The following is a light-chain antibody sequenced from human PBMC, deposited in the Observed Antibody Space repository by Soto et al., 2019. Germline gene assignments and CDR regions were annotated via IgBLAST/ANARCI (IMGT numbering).Light chain of an antibody. V-gene: IGKV3-11*01. CDR1: QSVSSY. J-gene: IGKJ5*01. Sequence: EIVLTQSPATLSLSPGERATLSCRASQSVSSYLAWYQRKPGQAPRLLIYDASNRATGIPARFSGSGSGTDFTLTISSLEPEDFAVYYCQQRSNPITFGQGTRLEI. CDR3: QQRSNPIT. CDR2: DAS.